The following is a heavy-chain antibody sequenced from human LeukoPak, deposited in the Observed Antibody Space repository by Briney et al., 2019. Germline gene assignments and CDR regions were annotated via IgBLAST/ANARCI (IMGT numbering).Heavy chain of an antibody. J-gene: IGHJ4*02. V-gene: IGHV3-21*01. CDR2: ISSSSSYI. D-gene: IGHD3-10*01. Sequence: GGSLRLSCAASGFTFSSYSMNRVRQAPGKGMEWVSSISSSSSYIYYADSVKGRFTISRDNAKNSLYLQMNSLRAEDTAVYYCARVHRYGSGSSIDYWGQGTLVTVSS. CDR3: ARVHRYGSGSSIDY. CDR1: GFTFSSYS.